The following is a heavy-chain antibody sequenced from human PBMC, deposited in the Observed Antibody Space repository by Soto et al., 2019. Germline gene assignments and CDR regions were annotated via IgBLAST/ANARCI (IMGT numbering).Heavy chain of an antibody. CDR1: GGSISSSSYY. D-gene: IGHD2-15*01. J-gene: IGHJ5*02. CDR3: ARHPIVVVVELRENWFDP. V-gene: IGHV4-39*01. CDR2: IYYSGST. Sequence: QLQLQESGPGLVKPSETLSLTCTVSGGSISSSSYYWGWIRQPPGKGLEWIGSIYYSGSTYYNPSHKSRATKSGDTSKNQFSLKLSSVTAADTAVYYCARHPIVVVVELRENWFDPWGQGTLVNVSS.